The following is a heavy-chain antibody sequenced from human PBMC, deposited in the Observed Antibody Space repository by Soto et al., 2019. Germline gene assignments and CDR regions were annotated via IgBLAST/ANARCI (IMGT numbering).Heavy chain of an antibody. CDR1: GFTFSSYW. J-gene: IGHJ4*02. D-gene: IGHD6-13*01. CDR3: ARGRDSGSWYYFDY. CDR2: INPDGDKK. Sequence: VQLVESGGGLVQPGGSLRLSCAASGFTFSSYWMSWVRQAPGKGLEWVANINPDGDKKYYVDSVRGRFTISRDNARNSLYLQINSLRVEDTAVYYCARGRDSGSWYYFDYWGQGTLVTVSS. V-gene: IGHV3-7*04.